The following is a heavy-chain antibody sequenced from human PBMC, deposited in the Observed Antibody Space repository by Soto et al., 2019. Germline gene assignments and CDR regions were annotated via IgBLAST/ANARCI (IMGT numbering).Heavy chain of an antibody. CDR3: ARHVSGWHYYYYYMDV. V-gene: IGHV5-51*01. CDR2: IYPGDSDT. D-gene: IGHD6-19*01. Sequence: PGESLKISCKGFGYSFTSYWIGWVRQMPGKGLEWMGIIYPGDSDTRYSPSFQGQVTISADKSISTAYLQWSSLKASDTAMYYCARHVSGWHYYYYYMDVWGKGTTVTVSS. CDR1: GYSFTSYW. J-gene: IGHJ6*03.